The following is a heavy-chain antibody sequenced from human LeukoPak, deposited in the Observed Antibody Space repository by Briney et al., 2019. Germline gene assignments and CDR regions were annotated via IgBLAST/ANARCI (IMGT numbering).Heavy chain of an antibody. J-gene: IGHJ6*04. CDR3: ARDLDV. CDR1: GGSISTSNYY. V-gene: IGHV4-39*07. Sequence: SETLSLTCTVSGGSISTSNYYWGWIRQPPGKGLEWIGNIFYSGSTYYSPSLRSRVTISLDTSRNQFSLKLNSVTAADTAVYYCARDLDVWGKGTTVTVSS. CDR2: IFYSGST.